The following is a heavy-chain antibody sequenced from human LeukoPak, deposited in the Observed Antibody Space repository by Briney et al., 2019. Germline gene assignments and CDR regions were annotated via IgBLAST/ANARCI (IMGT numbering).Heavy chain of an antibody. Sequence: PSETLSPTCAVYGGSFSGYYWSWIRQPPGKGLEWIGEINHSGSTNYNPSLKSRVTISVDTSKNQFSLKLSSVTAADTAVYYCARARSLYDFWSGYYGNYFDYWGQGTLVTVSS. CDR1: GGSFSGYY. CDR3: ARARSLYDFWSGYYGNYFDY. V-gene: IGHV4-34*01. CDR2: INHSGST. J-gene: IGHJ4*02. D-gene: IGHD3-3*01.